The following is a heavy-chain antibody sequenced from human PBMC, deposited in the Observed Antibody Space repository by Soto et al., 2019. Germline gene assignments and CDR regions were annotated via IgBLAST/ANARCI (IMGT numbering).Heavy chain of an antibody. D-gene: IGHD1-1*01. CDR2: ISLSGYVT. J-gene: IGHJ4*02. Sequence: QVRLVESGGDLVKPGGSLRLSCVGSGFIFGDYAMGWIRQAPGKGLEWISYISLSGYVTFDADSVKGRFTFSRDNAKNSLYVEMKSLTVEDTAVYYCVRWWNGFDYWGQGTLVTVSS. CDR1: GFIFGDYA. V-gene: IGHV3-11*01. CDR3: VRWWNGFDY.